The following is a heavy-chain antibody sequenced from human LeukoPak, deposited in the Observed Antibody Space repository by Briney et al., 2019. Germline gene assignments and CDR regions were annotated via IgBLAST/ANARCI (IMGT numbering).Heavy chain of an antibody. CDR3: ARGGSGMWPQYYFDF. J-gene: IGHJ4*02. CDR2: IYYNGST. Sequence: PSETLSLTCTVSGGSINSYYWRWIRQPPGKGLEWSGYIYYNGSTNYNPSLKSRVTISINTSTNQFSLSLRSVTAADTAVYYCARGGSGMWPQYYFDFWGQGTLVTVSS. V-gene: IGHV4-59*01. D-gene: IGHD2-15*01. CDR1: GGSINSYY.